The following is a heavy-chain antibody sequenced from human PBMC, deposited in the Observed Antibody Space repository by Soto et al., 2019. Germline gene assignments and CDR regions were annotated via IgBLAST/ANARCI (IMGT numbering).Heavy chain of an antibody. CDR2: INAGNGNT. CDR1: GYTFTSYA. D-gene: IGHD4-17*01. Sequence: ASVKVSCKASGYTFTSYAMHWVRQAPGQRLEWMGWINAGNGNTKYSQKFQGRVTITRDTSASTAYMELSSLRSEDTAVYYCARVAGYGDYVADSYYMDVWGKGTTVTV. V-gene: IGHV1-3*01. CDR3: ARVAGYGDYVADSYYMDV. J-gene: IGHJ6*03.